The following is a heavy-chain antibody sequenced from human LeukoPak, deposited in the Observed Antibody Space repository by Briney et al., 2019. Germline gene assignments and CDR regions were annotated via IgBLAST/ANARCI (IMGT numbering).Heavy chain of an antibody. J-gene: IGHJ6*02. Sequence: TSSETLSLTCTVSGGSISSYYWSWIRQPPGKGLEWIGYIYYSGSTNYNPSLKSRVTISVDTSKNQFSLKLSSVTAADTAVYYCARSRDYVNYYYGMDVWGQGTTVTVSS. CDR2: IYYSGST. D-gene: IGHD4-17*01. CDR3: ARSRDYVNYYYGMDV. V-gene: IGHV4-59*08. CDR1: GGSISSYY.